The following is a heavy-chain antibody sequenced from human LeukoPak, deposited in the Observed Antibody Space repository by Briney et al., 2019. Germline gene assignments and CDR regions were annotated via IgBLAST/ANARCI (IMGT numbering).Heavy chain of an antibody. CDR3: ASWQLSSD. D-gene: IGHD6-13*01. Sequence: GRSLRLSCAASGFTFSSYGMHWVRQAPGKGLEWVAVISYDGSNKYYADSVKGRFTISRDNSKNTLYLQMNSLRAEDTAVYYCASWQLSSDWGQGTLVTVSS. V-gene: IGHV3-30*03. CDR2: ISYDGSNK. J-gene: IGHJ4*02. CDR1: GFTFSSYG.